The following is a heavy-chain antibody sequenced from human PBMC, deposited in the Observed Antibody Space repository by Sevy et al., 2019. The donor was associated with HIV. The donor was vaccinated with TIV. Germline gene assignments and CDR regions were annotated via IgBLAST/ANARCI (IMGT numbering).Heavy chain of an antibody. CDR1: GFTFSSFA. D-gene: IGHD1-26*01. V-gene: IGHV3-23*01. CDR3: AKDTDSGSYLNDAFDI. Sequence: GGSLRLSCAASGFTFSSFAMSWVRQTPGKGLEWVSGLNGSGGRTYYPDSVQGRFTISRDNSKNTRYLQMNSLRAEDTAVYYCAKDTDSGSYLNDAFDIWGQGTMVTVSS. J-gene: IGHJ3*02. CDR2: LNGSGGRT.